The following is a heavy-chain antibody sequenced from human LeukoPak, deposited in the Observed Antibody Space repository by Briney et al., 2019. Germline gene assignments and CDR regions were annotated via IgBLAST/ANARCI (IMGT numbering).Heavy chain of an antibody. CDR3: ARQGGYIAPLAL. V-gene: IGHV4-59*08. J-gene: IGHJ4*02. CDR2: ISYSGNT. CDR1: GGSISSYY. Sequence: SETLSLTCTVSGGSISSYYWSWIRQPPGKGLEWIGYISYSGNTNYNPSLKSRVTISVDTSKNQFSLKLTSVTAADAAVYYCARQGGYIAPLALWGQGTLVTVSA. D-gene: IGHD6-13*01.